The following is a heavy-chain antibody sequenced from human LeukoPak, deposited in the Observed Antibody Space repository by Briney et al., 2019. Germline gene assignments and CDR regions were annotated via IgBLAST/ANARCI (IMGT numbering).Heavy chain of an antibody. CDR1: GFTFSRYA. V-gene: IGHV3-7*03. J-gene: IGHJ4*02. CDR3: ARVEGP. Sequence: GGSLRLSCAASGFTFSRYAMHWVRQAPGKGLEWVANIEQDGSQKYYVDSVKGRFTISRDNAKNSLYLQMNSLRAEDTAVYYCARVEGPWGQGTLVTVSS. CDR2: IEQDGSQK.